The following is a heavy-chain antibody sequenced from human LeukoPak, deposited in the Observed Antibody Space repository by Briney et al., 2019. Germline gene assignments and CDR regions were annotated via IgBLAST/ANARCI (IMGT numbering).Heavy chain of an antibody. CDR2: IIPILGIA. CDR1: GGTFSSYA. D-gene: IGHD4-23*01. Sequence: ASVKVSCKASGGTFSSYAISWVRQAPGQGLEWMGRIIPILGIANYAQKFQGRVTITADKSTSTAYMELSSLRSEDTAVYYCARADGGKYFQHWGQGTLVTVSS. CDR3: ARADGGKYFQH. J-gene: IGHJ1*01. V-gene: IGHV1-69*04.